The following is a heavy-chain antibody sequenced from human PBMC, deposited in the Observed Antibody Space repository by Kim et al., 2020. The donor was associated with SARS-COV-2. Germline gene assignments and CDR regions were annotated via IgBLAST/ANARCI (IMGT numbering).Heavy chain of an antibody. V-gene: IGHV1-2*02. CDR3: ARGPYCTITTCYARPFDD. CDR2: INPDSGVT. J-gene: IGHJ4*02. CDR1: GYTFTSYY. D-gene: IGHD2-2*01. Sequence: ASVKVSCKASGYTFTSYYIHWVRQAPGEGLDWMGWINPDSGVTHYAPGFQGRVTMTRDTSINTAYMELSSLRSDDTAVYYCARGPYCTITTCYARPFDDWGQGALVTVSS.